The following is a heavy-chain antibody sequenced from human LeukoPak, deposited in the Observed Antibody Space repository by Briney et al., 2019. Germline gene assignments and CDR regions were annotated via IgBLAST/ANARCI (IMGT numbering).Heavy chain of an antibody. V-gene: IGHV4-38-2*02. CDR2: IYHSGST. CDR3: ARGEIFYDFWSGYSASFDY. Sequence: PSETLSLTCTVSGYSISSGYYWGWIRQPPGKGLEWIGSIYHSGSTYYNPSLKSRVTISVDTSKNQFSLKLSSVTAADTAVYYCARGEIFYDFWSGYSASFDYWGQGTLVTVSS. D-gene: IGHD3-3*01. J-gene: IGHJ4*02. CDR1: GYSISSGYY.